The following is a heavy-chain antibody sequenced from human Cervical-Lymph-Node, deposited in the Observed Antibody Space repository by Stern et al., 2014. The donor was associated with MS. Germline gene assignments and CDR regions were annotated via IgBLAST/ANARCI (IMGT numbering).Heavy chain of an antibody. CDR3: ARDPELLWGLGVY. Sequence: VQLAESGAEVKKPGSSVKVSCKASGGTFSSYAISWVRQAPGQGLEWMGGSIPIFGTANYAQKFQGRVTITADESTSTAYMELSSLRSEDTAVYYCARDPELLWGLGVYWGQGTLVTVSS. J-gene: IGHJ4*02. V-gene: IGHV1-69*01. CDR2: SIPIFGTA. CDR1: GGTFSSYA. D-gene: IGHD2-2*01.